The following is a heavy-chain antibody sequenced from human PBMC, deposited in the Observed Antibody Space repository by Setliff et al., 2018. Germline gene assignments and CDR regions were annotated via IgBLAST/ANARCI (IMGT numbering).Heavy chain of an antibody. CDR2: IKQDGSEK. CDR3: ARDRDPDYYDSSGNDAFDI. D-gene: IGHD3-22*01. V-gene: IGHV3-7*01. J-gene: IGHJ3*02. CDR1: GFSFSKAW. Sequence: GGSLRLSCAASGFSFSKAWMSWVRQAPGKGLEWVANIKQDGSEKYYVDSVKGRFTISRDNAKNSLYLQMNSLRAEDTAVYYCARDRDPDYYDSSGNDAFDIWGQGTMVTVSS.